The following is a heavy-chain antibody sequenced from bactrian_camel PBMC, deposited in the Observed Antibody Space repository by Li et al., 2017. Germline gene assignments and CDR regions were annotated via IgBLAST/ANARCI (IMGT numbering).Heavy chain of an antibody. Sequence: HVQLVESGGGSVQAGGSLRLSCAASRLPFSCMGWFRQAPGKEREGVAGIHISGRTTYYADSVKGRFTISRDNAKNTLYLQLNSLKTEDTAMYYCAKGGSGANFEDWGQGTQVTVS. CDR1: RLPFSC. V-gene: IGHV3S1*01. D-gene: IGHD8*01. J-gene: IGHJ4*01. CDR3: AKGGSGANFED. CDR2: IHISGRTT.